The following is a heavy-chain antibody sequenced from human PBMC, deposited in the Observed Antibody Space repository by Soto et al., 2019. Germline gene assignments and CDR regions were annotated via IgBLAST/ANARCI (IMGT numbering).Heavy chain of an antibody. CDR1: GGSISSSNW. Sequence: SETLSLTCAVSGGSISSSNWWSWVRQPPEKGLEWIGEIYHSGSTNYNPSLKSRVTISVDKSKNQFSLKLSSVTAADTAVYYCARDSSSWYGDYYYGMDVWGQGTTVTVSS. J-gene: IGHJ6*02. D-gene: IGHD6-13*01. V-gene: IGHV4-4*02. CDR2: IYHSGST. CDR3: ARDSSSWYGDYYYGMDV.